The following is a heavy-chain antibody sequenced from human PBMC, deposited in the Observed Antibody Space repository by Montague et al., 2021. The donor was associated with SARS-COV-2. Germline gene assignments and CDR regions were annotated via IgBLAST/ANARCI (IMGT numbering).Heavy chain of an antibody. V-gene: IGHV4-34*01. J-gene: IGHJ4*02. CDR1: GGSFSGYY. CDR2: INHSGST. D-gene: IGHD6-19*01. Sequence: SETLSLTCAVYGGSFSGYYWSWIRQPPGKGLEWIGEINHSGSTNXNPSLKSRVTISVDTSKNQFSLKLSSVTAADTAVYYCARSLNQQWLRFPPGAFFGYWGQGTLVTVSS. CDR3: ARSLNQQWLRFPPGAFFGY.